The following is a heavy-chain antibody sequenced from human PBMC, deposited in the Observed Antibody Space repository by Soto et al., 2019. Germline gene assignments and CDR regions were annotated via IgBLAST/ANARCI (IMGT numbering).Heavy chain of an antibody. D-gene: IGHD3-16*02. CDR2: IKSKTAGGTT. CDR3: TTVEVSFYPEY. V-gene: IGHV3-15*01. CDR1: GFTFSNAW. J-gene: IGHJ4*02. Sequence: GGSLRLSCAASGFTFSNAWMSWVRQAPGKGLEWVGRIKSKTAGGTTDYAAPVEGRFTISRDDSTDTLYLQMNSLRTEDTAMYHCTTVEVSFYPEYWGQGTLVTVSS.